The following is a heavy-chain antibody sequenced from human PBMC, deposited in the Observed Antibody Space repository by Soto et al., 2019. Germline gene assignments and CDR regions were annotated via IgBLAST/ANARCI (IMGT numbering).Heavy chain of an antibody. CDR3: AKSSPDYIWGSYRYMIRFDY. Sequence: PGGSLRLSCAASGFTFSSYAMSWVRQAPGKGLEWVSAISGSGGSTYYADSVKGRFTISRDNSKNTLYLQMNSLRAEDTAVYYCAKSSPDYIWGSYRYMIRFDYWGQGTLVTVSS. D-gene: IGHD3-16*02. J-gene: IGHJ4*02. V-gene: IGHV3-23*01. CDR2: ISGSGGST. CDR1: GFTFSSYA.